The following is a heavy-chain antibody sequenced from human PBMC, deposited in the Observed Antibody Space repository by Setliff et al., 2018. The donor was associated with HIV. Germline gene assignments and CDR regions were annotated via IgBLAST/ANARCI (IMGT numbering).Heavy chain of an antibody. CDR2: IYYSGGT. CDR3: ARDRLDGYNSGFDY. J-gene: IGHJ4*02. CDR1: GGSIISYY. D-gene: IGHD5-12*01. Sequence: PSETLSLTCTVSGGSIISYYWSWIRQPPGKGLEWIGYIYYSGGTTYNPSLKSRATISVDTSKNQFSLKLSSVTAADTAVYYCARDRLDGYNSGFDYWGQGTLVTVSS. V-gene: IGHV4-59*01.